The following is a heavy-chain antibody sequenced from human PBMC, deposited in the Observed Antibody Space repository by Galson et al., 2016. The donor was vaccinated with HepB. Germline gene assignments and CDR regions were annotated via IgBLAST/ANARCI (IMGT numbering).Heavy chain of an antibody. D-gene: IGHD6-19*01. CDR2: INNNGDNR. CDR3: VTWLQVHFDH. CDR1: GFTFSNCP. J-gene: IGHJ4*02. V-gene: IGHV3-23*01. Sequence: SLRLSCAASGFTFSNCPMIWVRQAPGKGLEWVATINNNGDNRHYADSVMGRFTISRGNFQNTVSLQMNSLRDDDTAVYYCVTWLQVHFDHWGRGILVTVSS.